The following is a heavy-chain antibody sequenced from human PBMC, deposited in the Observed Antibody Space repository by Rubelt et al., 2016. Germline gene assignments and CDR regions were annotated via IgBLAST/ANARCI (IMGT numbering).Heavy chain of an antibody. CDR2: IYSGGDT. CDR3: ARGDFGGVSGGFDY. Sequence: EVRLVESGGGLIQPGGSLRLSCAASGFTVYNNFMSWVRQAPGEGLEWLSVIYSGGDTYYADYVKGRFTISRDNSQHTLFLQMNSLRAEDTAVYYCARGDFGGVSGGFDYWGQGALVTVSS. D-gene: IGHD3-16*01. J-gene: IGHJ4*02. CDR1: GFTVYNNF. V-gene: IGHV3-53*01.